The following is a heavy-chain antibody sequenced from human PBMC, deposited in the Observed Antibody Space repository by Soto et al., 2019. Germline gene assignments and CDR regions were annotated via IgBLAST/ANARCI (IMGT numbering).Heavy chain of an antibody. CDR3: TTDPLRYFIPQNWFDP. J-gene: IGHJ5*02. V-gene: IGHV3-15*01. CDR2: IKSKTDGGTT. CDR1: GFTFSNAW. D-gene: IGHD3-9*01. Sequence: GGSLRLSCAASGFTFSNAWMSWVRQAPGKGLEWVGRIKSKTDGGTTDYAAPVKGRFTISRDDSKNTLYLQMNSLKTEDTAVYYCTTDPLRYFIPQNWFDPWGQGTLVTVSS.